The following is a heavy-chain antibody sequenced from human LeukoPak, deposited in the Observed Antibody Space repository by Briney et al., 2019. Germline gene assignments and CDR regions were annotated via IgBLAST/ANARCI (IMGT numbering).Heavy chain of an antibody. J-gene: IGHJ5*01. CDR1: GFTFSGYW. Sequence: GGSLRLSCAASGFTFSGYWMHWVRQAPGKGLVWVSRINSDGYSITYADSVRGRFTISRDNAKNTLYLQMNSLIAEDTAVYFCTRAGYSSGFDSWGQGTLVTVSS. CDR3: TRAGYSSGFDS. CDR2: INSDGYSI. V-gene: IGHV3-74*03. D-gene: IGHD6-19*01.